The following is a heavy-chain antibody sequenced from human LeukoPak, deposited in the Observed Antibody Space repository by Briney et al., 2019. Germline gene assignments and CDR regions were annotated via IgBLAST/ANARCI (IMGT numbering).Heavy chain of an antibody. J-gene: IGHJ4*02. CDR3: AKAPNYYGSGSYYFPPDFDY. D-gene: IGHD3-10*01. Sequence: GESLRLSCAASGFTFNPYAMSWVRQAPGKGLEWVSGISWNSGSIGYADSVKGRFTISRDNAKNSLYLQMNSLRAEDTALYYCAKAPNYYGSGSYYFPPDFDYWGQGTLVTVSS. V-gene: IGHV3-9*01. CDR2: ISWNSGSI. CDR1: GFTFNPYA.